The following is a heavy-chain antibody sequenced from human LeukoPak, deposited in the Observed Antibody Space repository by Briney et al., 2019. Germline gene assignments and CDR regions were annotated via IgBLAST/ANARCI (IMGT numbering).Heavy chain of an antibody. D-gene: IGHD3-22*01. CDR3: ARETHYYDSSGYYRFFDY. CDR2: IYHSGST. CDR1: GGSISSGGYS. Sequence: SQTLSLTCAVSGGSISSGGYSWSWIRQPPGKGLEWIGYIYHSGSTYYNPSLKSRVTISVDRSKNQFSLKLSSVTAADTAVYYCARETHYYDSSGYYRFFDYWGQGTLVTVSS. V-gene: IGHV4-30-2*01. J-gene: IGHJ4*02.